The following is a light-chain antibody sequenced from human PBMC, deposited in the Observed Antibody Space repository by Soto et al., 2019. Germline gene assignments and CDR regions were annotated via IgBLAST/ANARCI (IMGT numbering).Light chain of an antibody. CDR1: SSDVGGYNY. V-gene: IGLV2-14*01. CDR3: SSYTSTNSWV. J-gene: IGLJ3*02. Sequence: QSALTQSASVSGSPGQSITISCTGTSSDVGGYNYVSWYQQHPGKPPKLIIYDFSNRPSGVSTRFSGSKSGNTASLTISGLQAEDEADYSCSSYTSTNSWVFGGGTKLTVL. CDR2: DFS.